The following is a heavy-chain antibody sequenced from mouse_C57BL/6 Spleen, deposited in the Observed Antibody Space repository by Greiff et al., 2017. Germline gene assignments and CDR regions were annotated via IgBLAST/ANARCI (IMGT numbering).Heavy chain of an antibody. D-gene: IGHD2-1*01. CDR3: TVYYGNYGLFAY. CDR2: IRLKSDNYAT. CDR1: GFTFSNYW. Sequence: EVKLMESGGGLVQPGGSMKLSCVASGFTFSNYWMNWVRQSPEKGLEWVAQIRLKSDNYATHYAESVKGRFTISRDDSKSRVYLQMNNLRAEDTGIYYRTVYYGNYGLFAYWGQGTLVTVSA. V-gene: IGHV6-3*01. J-gene: IGHJ3*01.